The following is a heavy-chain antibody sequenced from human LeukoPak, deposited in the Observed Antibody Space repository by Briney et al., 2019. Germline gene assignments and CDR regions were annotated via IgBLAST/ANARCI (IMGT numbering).Heavy chain of an antibody. Sequence: ASVKVFCKASGYTFTSYGISWVRQAPGQGLEWMGWISAYNGNTNYAQKLQGRVTMTTDTSTSTAYMELRSLRSDDTAVYYCARFSQTVVTASEWGQGTLVTVSS. D-gene: IGHD4-23*01. CDR2: ISAYNGNT. J-gene: IGHJ4*02. CDR1: GYTFTSYG. CDR3: ARFSQTVVTASE. V-gene: IGHV1-18*01.